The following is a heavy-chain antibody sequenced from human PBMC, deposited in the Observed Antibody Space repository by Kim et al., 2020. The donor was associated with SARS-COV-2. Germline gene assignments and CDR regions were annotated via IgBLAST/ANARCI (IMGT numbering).Heavy chain of an antibody. D-gene: IGHD1-1*01. CDR1: GYDFTNHW. Sequence: GESLKISCKGSGYDFTNHWIAWVRQMPGKGLEWMGIIYPGDSDTKYSPSFKGQVTMSADKSIHTAYLQWSSLEASATAMYSCARRGTERYQPSVIDVWGQGTTVTVSS. CDR2: IYPGDSDT. J-gene: IGHJ6*02. CDR3: ARRGTERYQPSVIDV. V-gene: IGHV5-51*01.